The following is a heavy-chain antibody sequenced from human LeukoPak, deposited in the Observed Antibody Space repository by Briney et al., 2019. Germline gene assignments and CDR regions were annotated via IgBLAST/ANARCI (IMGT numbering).Heavy chain of an antibody. CDR2: IYYSGSS. Sequence: SETLSLTCAVSGGSISSSSHYWGWLRQAPGKRLECIGTIYYSGSSYYNPSLKSRFTMSVDTSKNQFSLRLSSVTVADTAVYYCARLPAITTYYYYYMDVWGQGTRVTVSS. D-gene: IGHD5-12*01. J-gene: IGHJ6*03. CDR1: GGSISSSSHY. V-gene: IGHV4-39*01. CDR3: ARLPAITTYYYYYMDV.